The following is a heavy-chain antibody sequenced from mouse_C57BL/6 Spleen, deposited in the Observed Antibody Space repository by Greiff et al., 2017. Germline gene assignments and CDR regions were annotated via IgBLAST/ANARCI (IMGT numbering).Heavy chain of an antibody. CDR2: IYPGDGDT. CDR3: ARDGYYPWFAY. J-gene: IGHJ3*01. V-gene: IGHV1-82*01. D-gene: IGHD2-3*01. Sequence: QVQLQQSGPELVKPGASVKISCKASGYAFSSSWMNWVKQRPGKGLEWIGRIYPGDGDTNYNGKFKGKATLTADKSSSTAYMQLSSLTSEDSAVYFCARDGYYPWFAYWGQGTLVTVSA. CDR1: GYAFSSSW.